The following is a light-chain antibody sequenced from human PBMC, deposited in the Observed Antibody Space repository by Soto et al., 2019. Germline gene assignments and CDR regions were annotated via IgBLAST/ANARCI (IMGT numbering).Light chain of an antibody. CDR2: GAS. J-gene: IGKJ5*01. CDR3: QQYGSSPIT. V-gene: IGKV3-20*01. Sequence: FTLSPLTLSLSPGERATLSCRASQSVSNNYLAWYQQKPGQAPRLLIYGASSRATGTPDRFSGSGSGTDFTLTISRLEPEDFAVYYCQQYGSSPITSGQGTRLEI. CDR1: QSVSNNY.